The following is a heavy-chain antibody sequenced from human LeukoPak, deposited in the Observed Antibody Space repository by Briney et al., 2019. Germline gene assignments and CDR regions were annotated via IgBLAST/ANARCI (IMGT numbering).Heavy chain of an antibody. CDR1: GFNFRGAW. Sequence: PGGSLRLSCEGSGFNFRGAWLNWVRQAPGKGLEWVGRIKNYGGTTDHAVPVKGRFSVSRDDSKNTLFLQMNSLKAEDTAVYYCTTGWTSTPHDGYWGQGTPVTVSS. V-gene: IGHV3-15*07. J-gene: IGHJ4*02. CDR2: IKNYGGTT. CDR3: TTGWTSTPHDGY. D-gene: IGHD5/OR15-5a*01.